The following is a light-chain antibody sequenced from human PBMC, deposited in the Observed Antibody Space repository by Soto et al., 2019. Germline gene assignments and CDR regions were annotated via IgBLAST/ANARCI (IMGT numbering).Light chain of an antibody. CDR1: ESVSSSY. J-gene: IGKJ1*01. CDR2: GAS. V-gene: IGKV3-20*01. CDR3: QQYGSSRT. Sequence: ENVLTQFPDTLSLSPGERATLSRRASESVSSSYLAWYQQKPGQAPRLLVYGASSRATGIPDRFTGSGSGTDFTLTISRLEPEDFAVYYCQQYGSSRTFGQGTKVDI.